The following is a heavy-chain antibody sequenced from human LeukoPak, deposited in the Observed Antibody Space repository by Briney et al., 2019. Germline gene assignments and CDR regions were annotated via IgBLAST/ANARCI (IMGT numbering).Heavy chain of an antibody. J-gene: IGHJ4*02. CDR2: IWFDGSNK. D-gene: IGHD2-15*01. Sequence: GGSLRLSCGASGFTFSIYGMHWVRQAPGKGPEWVAVIWFDGSNKYYADSVKGRFIISRDNAKNSVYLQMNSLRAEDTAVYYCTREFCSGGSCYSGGYWGQGALVTVSS. CDR1: GFTFSIYG. CDR3: TREFCSGGSCYSGGY. V-gene: IGHV3-33*01.